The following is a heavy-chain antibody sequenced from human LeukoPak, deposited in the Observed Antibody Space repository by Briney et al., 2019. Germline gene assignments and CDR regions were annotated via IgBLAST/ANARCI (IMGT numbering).Heavy chain of an antibody. J-gene: IGHJ6*03. CDR2: IYYSGST. V-gene: IGHV4-59*01. CDR3: ARSGNYWDGGYYYMDV. Sequence: SETLSLTCTVSGGSISSYYWSWIRQPPGKGLEWIGYIYYSGSTNYNPSLKSRVTISVDTSKNQFSLKLSSVTAADTAVYYCARSGNYWDGGYYYMDVWGKGTTVTISS. CDR1: GGSISSYY. D-gene: IGHD4-11*01.